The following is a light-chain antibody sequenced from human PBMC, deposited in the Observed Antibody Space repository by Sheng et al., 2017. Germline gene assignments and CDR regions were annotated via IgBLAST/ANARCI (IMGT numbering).Light chain of an antibody. Sequence: EIVLTQSPGTLSLSPGERATLSCKASQSVSGSYLAWYQQKAGQAPRLLIYDASTRATGIPDRFSGSGSGTDFTLTISRLEPEDFAVYYCQQYVSSPLTFGGGT. CDR1: QSVSGSY. V-gene: IGKV3-20*01. CDR3: QQYVSSPLT. CDR2: DAS. J-gene: IGKJ4*01.